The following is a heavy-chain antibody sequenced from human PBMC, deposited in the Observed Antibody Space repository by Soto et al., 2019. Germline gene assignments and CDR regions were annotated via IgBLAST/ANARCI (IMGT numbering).Heavy chain of an antibody. CDR1: GFTFSDYS. D-gene: IGHD1-1*01. CDR3: ARGNAYNSFDY. V-gene: IGHV3-21*01. Sequence: GGSLRLSCATSGFTFSDYSMNWVRQAPGKGLEWVSSIDLSSTYIYYADSVKGRFIISRDYAKNSLSLQVTSLRAEDTAVYYCARGNAYNSFDYWGQGTLVTSPQ. J-gene: IGHJ4*02. CDR2: IDLSSTYI.